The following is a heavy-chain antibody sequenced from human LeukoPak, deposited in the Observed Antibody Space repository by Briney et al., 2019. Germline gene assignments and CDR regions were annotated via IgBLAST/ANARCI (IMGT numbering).Heavy chain of an antibody. D-gene: IGHD3-16*02. J-gene: IGHJ4*02. CDR2: INPSGGST. V-gene: IGHV1-46*01. CDR3: ARESHYDYVWGSYRYTLTY. CDR1: GYTFTSYY. Sequence: ASVKVSCKASGYTFTSYYMHWVRQAPGQGLEWMGIINPSGGSTSYAQKFQGRVTMTRDTSTSTVYMELSSPRSEDTAVYYCARESHYDYVWGSYRYTLTYWGQGTLVTVSS.